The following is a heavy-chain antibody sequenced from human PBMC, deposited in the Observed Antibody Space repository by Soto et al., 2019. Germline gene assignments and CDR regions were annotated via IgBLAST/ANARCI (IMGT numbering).Heavy chain of an antibody. CDR1: GASISTSNW. CDR2: IYHSGSP. D-gene: IGHD3-16*01. V-gene: IGHV4-4*02. Sequence: QMQLQESGPGLVRPSETLSLTCAVSGASISTSNWWSWVRQPPGKGLEWIGEIYHSGSPNYNPSLKSRVTQSVDKSRNQFSREGESGTAADTANYLCAKLGGVDGNTPRGFDPWGQGTLVTVSS. CDR3: AKLGGVDGNTPRGFDP. J-gene: IGHJ5*02.